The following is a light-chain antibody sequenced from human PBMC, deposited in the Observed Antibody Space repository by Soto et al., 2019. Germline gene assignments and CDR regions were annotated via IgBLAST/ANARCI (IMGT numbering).Light chain of an antibody. CDR3: QQRSNWPPT. V-gene: IGKV3-11*01. Sequence: EIVLTQSPATLSLSPGERATHSCRASQSVSSYLAWYQQKPGQAPRLLIYDASNRATGSPARFSGSGSGTDFTLAISSLEPGDFAVYYCQQRSNWPPTFGGGTKVEIK. CDR1: QSVSSY. CDR2: DAS. J-gene: IGKJ4*01.